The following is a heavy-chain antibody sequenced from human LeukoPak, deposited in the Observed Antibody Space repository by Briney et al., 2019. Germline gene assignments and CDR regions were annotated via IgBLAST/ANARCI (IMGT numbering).Heavy chain of an antibody. D-gene: IGHD3-22*01. CDR3: ARDAYYYDSSGYYYYYMDV. CDR1: DGSISSYY. J-gene: IGHJ6*03. V-gene: IGHV4-59*01. CDR2: IYYSGST. Sequence: SETLSLTCTISDGSISSYYWSWIRQPPGTGLEWIGYIYYSGSTNYNPSLKSRVTISVDTSKNQFSLKLSSVTAADTAVYYCARDAYYYDSSGYYYYYMDVWGKGTTVTVSS.